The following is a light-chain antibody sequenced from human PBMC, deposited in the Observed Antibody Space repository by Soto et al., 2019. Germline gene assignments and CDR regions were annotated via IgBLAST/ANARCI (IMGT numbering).Light chain of an antibody. CDR2: DAS. CDR3: QQRSKWPIT. J-gene: IGKJ5*01. V-gene: IGKV3-11*01. Sequence: EIVLTQSPATLSLSPGERATLSCRATQSVSSYLAWYQQKPGQAPRLLIYDASNRATGIPARFTGIGSGTDFTLTISSLEHEDFAVYCSQQRSKWPITVGQGTRMEIK. CDR1: QSVSSY.